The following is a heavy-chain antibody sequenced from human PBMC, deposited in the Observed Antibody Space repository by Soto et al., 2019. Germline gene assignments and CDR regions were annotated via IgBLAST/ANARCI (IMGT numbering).Heavy chain of an antibody. V-gene: IGHV3-7*01. CDR3: ARGYYYDSSGYYYPSLSDY. Sequence: EVQLVESGGGLVQPGGSLRLSCAASGFTFSSYWMSWVRQAPGKGLEWVANIKQDGSEKYYADSVKGRFTISRDNSKNTLYLQMNSLRAEDTAVYYCARGYYYDSSGYYYPSLSDYWGQGTLVTVSS. D-gene: IGHD3-22*01. CDR1: GFTFSSYW. J-gene: IGHJ4*02. CDR2: IKQDGSEK.